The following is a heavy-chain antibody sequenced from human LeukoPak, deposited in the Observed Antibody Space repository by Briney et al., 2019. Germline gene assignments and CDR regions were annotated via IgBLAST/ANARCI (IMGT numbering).Heavy chain of an antibody. V-gene: IGHV3-23*01. CDR3: AKVPGTIVGATDTVFGYFDY. Sequence: GGSLRLSCTASGFTFSSYAMSWVRQAPGKGLEWVSGIRGSGDSSYYADSVKGRFTISRDNSKNTLYLQMNSLRAEDTAVYYCAKVPGTIVGATDTVFGYFDYWGQGTLVTVSS. CDR1: GFTFSSYA. J-gene: IGHJ4*02. CDR2: IRGSGDSS. D-gene: IGHD1-26*01.